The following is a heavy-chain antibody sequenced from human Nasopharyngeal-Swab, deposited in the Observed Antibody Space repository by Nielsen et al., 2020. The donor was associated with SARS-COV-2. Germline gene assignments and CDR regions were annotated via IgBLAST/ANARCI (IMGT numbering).Heavy chain of an antibody. V-gene: IGHV3-21*01. D-gene: IGHD3-10*01. J-gene: IGHJ5*02. CDR1: GFTFSSYS. CDR3: ARSPGSITMVRGVIMTGWFDP. CDR2: ISSSSSYI. Sequence: GESLKISCAASGFTFSSYSMNWVRQAPGEGLEWVSSISSSSSYIFYADSVKGRFTISRDNAKKSLYLQMNSLRAEDTAVYYCARSPGSITMVRGVIMTGWFDPWGQGTLVTVSS.